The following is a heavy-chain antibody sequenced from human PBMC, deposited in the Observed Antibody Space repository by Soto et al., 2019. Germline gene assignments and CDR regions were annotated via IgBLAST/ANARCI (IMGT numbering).Heavy chain of an antibody. CDR2: IYYSGST. J-gene: IGHJ4*02. CDR3: ASPGYGRTSGFDY. Sequence: QLQLQESGPGLVKPSETLSLTCTVSGGSISSSSYYWGWIRQPPGKGLEWIGSIYYSGSTNYNPSLTSRVTISVDTSKNQFSLKLSSVTAADTAVYYCASPGYGRTSGFDYWGQGTLVTVSS. D-gene: IGHD4-17*01. CDR1: GGSISSSSYY. V-gene: IGHV4-39*01.